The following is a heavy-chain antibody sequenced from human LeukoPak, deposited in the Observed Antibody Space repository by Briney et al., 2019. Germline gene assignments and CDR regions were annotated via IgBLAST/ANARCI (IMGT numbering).Heavy chain of an antibody. Sequence: GGSLRLSCAASGFTVSTNYMSWVRQAPGKGLEWVSAISGSGGSTYYADSVKGRFTISRDNSKNTLYLQVNSLRAEDTAVYYCAKLGLMGYDSSGYFHFDYWGQGTLVTVSS. V-gene: IGHV3-23*01. J-gene: IGHJ4*02. CDR2: ISGSGGST. CDR1: GFTVSTNY. D-gene: IGHD3-22*01. CDR3: AKLGLMGYDSSGYFHFDY.